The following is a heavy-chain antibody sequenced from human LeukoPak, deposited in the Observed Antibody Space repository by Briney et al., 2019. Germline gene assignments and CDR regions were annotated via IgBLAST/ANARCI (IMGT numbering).Heavy chain of an antibody. CDR3: ARHTAMVTATHFLFVRPPKW. D-gene: IGHD5-18*01. CDR1: GGSISNTSYY. J-gene: IGHJ4*02. CDR2: IYYSGTT. Sequence: PSETLSLTCTVSGGSISNTSYYWGWIRQPPGKGLEWIGSIYYSGTTYYNPSLKSRVTISVDTSKNQFSLKLSSVTAADTAVYYCARHTAMVTATHFLFVRPPKWWGQGTLVTVSS. V-gene: IGHV4-39*01.